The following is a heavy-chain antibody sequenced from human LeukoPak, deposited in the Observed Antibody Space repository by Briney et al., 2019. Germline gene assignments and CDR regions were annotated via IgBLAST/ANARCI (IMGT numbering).Heavy chain of an antibody. CDR2: ISAYNGNT. D-gene: IGHD3-9*01. CDR1: GYTFTSYG. Sequence: GASVKVSCKASGYTFTSYGISWVRQAPGQGLEWMGWISAYNGNTNYAQKLQGRVTMTTDTSTSTAYMELRSLRSDDTAVYYCARVRLGDYDILTGYSPDDFDYWGQGTLVTVSS. CDR3: ARVRLGDYDILTGYSPDDFDY. V-gene: IGHV1-18*01. J-gene: IGHJ4*02.